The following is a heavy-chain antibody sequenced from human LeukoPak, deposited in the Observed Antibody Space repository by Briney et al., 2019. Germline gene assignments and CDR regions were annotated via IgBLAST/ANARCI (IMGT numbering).Heavy chain of an antibody. D-gene: IGHD3-10*01. J-gene: IGHJ5*02. CDR2: IIPILGIA. Sequence: SVKVSCKASGGTFSSYAISWVRPAPGQGLEWMGRIIPILGIANYAQKFQGRVTITADKSTSTAYMELSSLRSEDTAVYYCARDYYGSGSYSPWGQGTLVTVSS. V-gene: IGHV1-69*04. CDR1: GGTFSSYA. CDR3: ARDYYGSGSYSP.